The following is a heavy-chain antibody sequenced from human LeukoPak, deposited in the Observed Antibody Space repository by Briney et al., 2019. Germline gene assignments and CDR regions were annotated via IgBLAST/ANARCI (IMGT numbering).Heavy chain of an antibody. V-gene: IGHV1-69*06. Sequence: ASVKVSCKAPGGTFSSYAISWVRQAPGQGLEWMGGIIPIFGTANYAQKFQGRVTITADKSTSTAYMELSSLRSEDTAVYYCARGVNYYGSGSPYYFDYWGQGTLVTVSS. CDR3: ARGVNYYGSGSPYYFDY. J-gene: IGHJ4*02. D-gene: IGHD3-10*01. CDR1: GGTFSSYA. CDR2: IIPIFGTA.